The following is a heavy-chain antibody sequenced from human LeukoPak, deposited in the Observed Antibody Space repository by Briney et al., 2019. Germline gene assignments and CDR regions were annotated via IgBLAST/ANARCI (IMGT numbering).Heavy chain of an antibody. J-gene: IGHJ6*03. CDR1: GFTVSSNY. CDR2: IYSGGST. V-gene: IGHV3-53*01. D-gene: IGHD2-2*01. CDR3: ALGYCSSTSCHDYYYYMDV. Sequence: GGSLRLSCAASGFTVSSNYMSWVRQAPGKGLEWVSVIYSGGSTYYADSVKGRFTISRDNSKNTLYLRMNSLRAEDTAVYYCALGYCSSTSCHDYYYYMDVWGKGTTVTVSS.